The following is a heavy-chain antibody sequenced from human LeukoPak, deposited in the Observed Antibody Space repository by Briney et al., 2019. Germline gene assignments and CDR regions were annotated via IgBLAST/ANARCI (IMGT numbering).Heavy chain of an antibody. CDR3: AREPRYSSGWYRIGRAFDI. J-gene: IGHJ3*02. D-gene: IGHD6-19*01. V-gene: IGHV3-11*04. CDR1: GFTFSDYY. CDR2: ISSSGSTI. Sequence: KPGGSLRLSCAASGFTFSDYYMSWIRQAPGKGLEWVSYISSSGSTIYYADSVKGRFTISRDNAKNSLYLQMNSLRAEDAAVYYCAREPRYSSGWYRIGRAFDIWGQGTMVTVSS.